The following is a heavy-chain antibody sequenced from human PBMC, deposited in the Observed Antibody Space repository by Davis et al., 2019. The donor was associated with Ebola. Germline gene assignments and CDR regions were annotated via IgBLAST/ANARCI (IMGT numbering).Heavy chain of an antibody. CDR3: AKGEFILTGYTPFDY. CDR2: IYSGGST. V-gene: IGHV3-66*01. J-gene: IGHJ4*02. D-gene: IGHD3-9*01. Sequence: GESLKISCAASGFTVSSNYMSWVRQAPGKGLEWVSVIYSGGSTYYADSVKGRFTISRDNSKNTLYLQMNSLRAEDTAVYYCAKGEFILTGYTPFDYWGQGTLVTVSS. CDR1: GFTVSSNY.